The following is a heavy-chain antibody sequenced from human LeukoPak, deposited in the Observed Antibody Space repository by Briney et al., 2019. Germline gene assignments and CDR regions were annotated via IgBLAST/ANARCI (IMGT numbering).Heavy chain of an antibody. V-gene: IGHV3-7*01. J-gene: IGHJ5*02. CDR1: GFTFSSYW. CDR2: LNPDGSRK. CDR3: ARDAYGDSSES. Sequence: GGSLRLSCAASGFTFSSYWMTWVRQAPGKGLEWVANLNPDGSRKFYVDSVKGRFTISRDNAKNSLYLQMHSLRAEDTALYYCARDAYGDSSESWGQGTLVTVSS. D-gene: IGHD2-21*01.